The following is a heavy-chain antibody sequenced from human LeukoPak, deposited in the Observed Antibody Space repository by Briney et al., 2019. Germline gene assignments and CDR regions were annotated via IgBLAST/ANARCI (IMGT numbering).Heavy chain of an antibody. CDR2: VSHRGSS. V-gene: IGHV4-34*01. J-gene: IGHJ3*02. D-gene: IGHD1-26*01. Sequence: GSLRLSCAASGFTFDDYAMNWDRQPPGKGLEWIGQVSHRGSSNYNPSLKSRVTVSVDTSKNQVFMNLTSVTAADTATYYCARLPVGPTTRGAFDIWGQGTIVTVSS. CDR3: ARLPVGPTTRGAFDI. CDR1: GFTFDDYA.